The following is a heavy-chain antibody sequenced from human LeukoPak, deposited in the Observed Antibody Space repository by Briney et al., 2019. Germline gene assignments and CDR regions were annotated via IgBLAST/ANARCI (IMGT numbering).Heavy chain of an antibody. CDR2: IYYSGST. D-gene: IGHD3-3*01. J-gene: IGHJ5*02. Sequence: SETLSLTCTVSGGSVSSGENYWTWIRQPPGKGLEWIGYIYYSGSTNYNPSLKSRVTISVDTSKNQFSLKLSSVTAADTAVYYCARQLGKVRFWSGYPLYNWFDPWGQGTLVTVSS. V-gene: IGHV4-61*08. CDR3: ARQLGKVRFWSGYPLYNWFDP. CDR1: GGSVSSGENY.